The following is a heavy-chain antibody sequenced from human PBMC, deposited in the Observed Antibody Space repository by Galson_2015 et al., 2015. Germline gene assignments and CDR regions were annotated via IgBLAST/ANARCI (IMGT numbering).Heavy chain of an antibody. CDR1: GFTFSSYS. Sequence: SLRLSCAASGFTFSSYSMNWVRQAPGKGLEWVSYISSSGSSISYADSVKGRFTISRDNAKKSLYLQTNSLRDEDTAVYYCAGRFDYWGQGTLVTVSS. CDR3: AGRFDY. J-gene: IGHJ4*02. V-gene: IGHV3-48*02. CDR2: ISSSGSSI.